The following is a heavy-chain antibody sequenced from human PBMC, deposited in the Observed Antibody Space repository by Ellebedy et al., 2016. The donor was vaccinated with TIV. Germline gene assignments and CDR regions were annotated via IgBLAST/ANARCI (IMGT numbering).Heavy chain of an antibody. CDR1: GGTFSSNA. CDR2: IIPILGIA. V-gene: IGHV1-69*10. CDR3: ARDGTAYSSSWYGDY. J-gene: IGHJ4*02. D-gene: IGHD6-13*01. Sequence: AASVKVSCKASGGTFSSNAISWVRQAPGQGLEWMGGIIPILGIANYAQKFQGRVTITADKSTSTAYMELSSLRSEDTAVYYCARDGTAYSSSWYGDYWGQGTLVTVSS.